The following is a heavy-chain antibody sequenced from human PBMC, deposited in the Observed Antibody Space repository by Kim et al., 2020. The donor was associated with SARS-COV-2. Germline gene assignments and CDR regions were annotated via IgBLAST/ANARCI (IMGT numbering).Heavy chain of an antibody. CDR1: GYSFTSYW. CDR2: IYPGDSDT. V-gene: IGHV5-51*01. D-gene: IGHD3-10*01. J-gene: IGHJ3*02. CDR3: ARQEELLWFGEPFGGTVHAFDI. Sequence: GESLKISCKGSGYSFTSYWIGWVRQMPGKGLEWMGIIYPGDSDTRYSPSFQGQVTISADKSISTAYLQWSSLKASDTAMYYCARQEELLWFGEPFGGTVHAFDIWGQGTMVTVSS.